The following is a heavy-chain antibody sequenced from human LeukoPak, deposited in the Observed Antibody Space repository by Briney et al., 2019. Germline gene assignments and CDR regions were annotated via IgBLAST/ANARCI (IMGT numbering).Heavy chain of an antibody. J-gene: IGHJ5*02. CDR3: ARSTFCADDCPNWFDP. V-gene: IGHV1-18*01. Sequence: ASVTVSCKASGYTFTTYGISWVRQAPGQRLEWVGWISGYSGNTNYAQNVQGRVNMTTDTSTSTAYMELRSLTSDDTAVYYCARSTFCADDCPNWFDPWGQGTLVTVSS. D-gene: IGHD2-21*02. CDR2: ISGYSGNT. CDR1: GYTFTTYG.